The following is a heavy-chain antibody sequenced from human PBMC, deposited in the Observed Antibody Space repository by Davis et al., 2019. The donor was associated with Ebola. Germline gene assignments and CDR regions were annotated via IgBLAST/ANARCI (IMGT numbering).Heavy chain of an antibody. J-gene: IGHJ4*02. Sequence: AASVKVSCKAFGYTFTSHYIHWARQAPGQGLEWMGLVNPSGGSTTYAQKFQGRVTMTRDTSTSTVYMELSSLRSEDTAVYYCASGTYYGSGSYIDNWGQGTLVTVTS. V-gene: IGHV1-46*01. CDR1: GYTFTSHY. CDR3: ASGTYYGSGSYIDN. D-gene: IGHD3-10*01. CDR2: VNPSGGST.